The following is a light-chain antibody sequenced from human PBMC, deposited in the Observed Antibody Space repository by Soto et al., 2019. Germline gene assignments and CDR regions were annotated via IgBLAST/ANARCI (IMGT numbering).Light chain of an antibody. CDR3: TSYTSSITYV. V-gene: IGLV2-14*03. CDR1: SSDVGGYNF. CDR2: DVT. J-gene: IGLJ1*01. Sequence: QSALTQPASVSGSPGQSITISCTGTSSDVGGYNFVSWYQHHPGKAPKLIIYDVTNRPSGISNRFSGSKSGNTASLNISGLQAEDEADYYCTSYTSSITYVFGTGTKLTVL.